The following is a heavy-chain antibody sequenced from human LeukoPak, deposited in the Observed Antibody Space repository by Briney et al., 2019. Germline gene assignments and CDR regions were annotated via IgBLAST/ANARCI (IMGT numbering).Heavy chain of an antibody. Sequence: GASVKVSCKASGYTFTGYIMHWVRQAPGQGLEWMGWINPNSGGTNYAQKFQGRVTMTRDTSISTAYMELSGLRSDDTAVYYCARANMVRGVGLFFDRNWFDPWGEGTLVTVSS. CDR1: GYTFTGYI. V-gene: IGHV1-2*02. CDR2: INPNSGGT. J-gene: IGHJ5*02. D-gene: IGHD3-10*01. CDR3: ARANMVRGVGLFFDRNWFDP.